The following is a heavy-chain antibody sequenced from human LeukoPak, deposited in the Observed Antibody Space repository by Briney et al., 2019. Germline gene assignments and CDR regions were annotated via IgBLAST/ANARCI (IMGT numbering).Heavy chain of an antibody. CDR1: GGSISSGSYY. Sequence: SQTLSLTCTVSGGSISSGSYYWSWIRQPAGKGLEWIGRIYTSGCTNYNPSLKSRVTISVDTSKNQFSLKLSSVTAADTAVYYCAREVRSSSSYYYYYYMDVWGKGTTVTVSS. CDR3: AREVRSSSSYYYYYYMDV. D-gene: IGHD6-6*01. V-gene: IGHV4-61*02. CDR2: IYTSGCT. J-gene: IGHJ6*03.